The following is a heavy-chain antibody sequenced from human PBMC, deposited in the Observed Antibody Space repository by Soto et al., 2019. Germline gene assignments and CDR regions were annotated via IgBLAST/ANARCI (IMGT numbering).Heavy chain of an antibody. Sequence: SETLSLTCTVSGGSISSYYWSWIRQPPGKGLEWIGYIYYSGSTNYNPSLKSRVTISVDTSKNQFSLKLSSVTAADTAVYYCARAELLYFDYWGQGTLVTVSS. CDR2: IYYSGST. CDR3: ARAELLYFDY. CDR1: GGSISSYY. V-gene: IGHV4-59*01. J-gene: IGHJ4*02. D-gene: IGHD3-10*01.